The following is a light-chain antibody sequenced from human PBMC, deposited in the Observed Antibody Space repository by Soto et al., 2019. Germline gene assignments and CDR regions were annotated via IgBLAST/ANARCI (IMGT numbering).Light chain of an antibody. Sequence: IVMTQSPDSLAVSLGERATFNCTSSQTILDRAKNKNCLAWYKQKSGPPPKLLIYWASLREPGVPDRFTGSGSGTDFTLNFSSRQAEDVAGYDCQQYFTSPGTFGQGTEVEI. V-gene: IGKV4-1*01. CDR1: QTILDRAKNKNC. J-gene: IGKJ1*01. CDR2: WAS. CDR3: QQYFTSPGT.